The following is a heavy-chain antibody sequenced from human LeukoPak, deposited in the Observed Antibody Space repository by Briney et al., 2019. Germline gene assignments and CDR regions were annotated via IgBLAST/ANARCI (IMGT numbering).Heavy chain of an antibody. D-gene: IGHD4-17*01. CDR1: GGSFSGYY. Sequence: SETLSLTCAVYGGSFSGYYWSWIRQPPGKGLEWIGEINHSGSTNYNPSLKSRVTISVDTSKNQFSLKLSSVTAADTAVYYCARRRDYGDLYYGMDVWGQGTTVTVSS. V-gene: IGHV4-34*01. J-gene: IGHJ6*02. CDR2: INHSGST. CDR3: ARRRDYGDLYYGMDV.